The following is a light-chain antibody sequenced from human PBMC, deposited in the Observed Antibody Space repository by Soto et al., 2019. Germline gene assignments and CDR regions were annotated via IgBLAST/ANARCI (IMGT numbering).Light chain of an antibody. J-gene: IGKJ2*01. CDR3: QQYDSSPPYT. CDR2: GAS. V-gene: IGKV3-20*01. CDR1: QSVGYS. Sequence: EIVLTQSPGTLSLSPGERATLSCGASQSVGYSLAWYQQKPGQAPRLLIYGASSRATGIPDRFSGSGSGTDFTLTISRLEPEDFEVYYWQQYDSSPPYTVGQGTNLEIK.